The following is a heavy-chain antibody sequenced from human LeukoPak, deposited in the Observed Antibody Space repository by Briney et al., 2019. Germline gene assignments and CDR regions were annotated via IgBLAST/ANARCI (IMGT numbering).Heavy chain of an antibody. D-gene: IGHD2-2*02. CDR3: ARANYCSSTSCYREGYYFDY. V-gene: IGHV4-59*01. CDR2: IYYSGST. CDR1: GGSISSYY. Sequence: PSETLSLTCTVSGGSISSYYWSWIRQPPGKGLEWIGYIYYSGSTNYSPSLKSRVTISVDTSKNQFSLKLSSVTAADTAVYYCARANYCSSTSCYREGYYFDYWGQGTLVTVSS. J-gene: IGHJ4*02.